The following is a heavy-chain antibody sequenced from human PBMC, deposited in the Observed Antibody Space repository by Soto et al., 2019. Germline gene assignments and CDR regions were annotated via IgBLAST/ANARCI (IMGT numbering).Heavy chain of an antibody. J-gene: IGHJ6*03. V-gene: IGHV1-18*01. CDR3: AGVRQLVGYFYYYMDV. CDR1: GYTFTNYG. Sequence: QVQLLQSGAEVKKPGASVKVSCKASGYTFTNYGITWVRQAPGQGLEWMGWISAYNGNTHYTQRRQGRVTMTTDTTTSTAYMELRGLRSDDTAVYYCAGVRQLVGYFYYYMDVWGKGTTVTVSS. D-gene: IGHD6-6*01. CDR2: ISAYNGNT.